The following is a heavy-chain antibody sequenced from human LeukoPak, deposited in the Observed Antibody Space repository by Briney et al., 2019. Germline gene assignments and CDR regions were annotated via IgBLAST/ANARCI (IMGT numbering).Heavy chain of an antibody. CDR3: ARSSAAAALVFDY. CDR1: GFTFSSYS. J-gene: IGHJ4*02. Sequence: GGSLRLSCAASGFTFSSYSMNWVRQAPGKGLEWVSSISSSSSYIYYADSAKGRFTISRDNAKNSLYLQMNSLRAEDTAVYYCARSSAAAALVFDYWGQGTLVTVSS. CDR2: ISSSSSYI. V-gene: IGHV3-21*01. D-gene: IGHD6-13*01.